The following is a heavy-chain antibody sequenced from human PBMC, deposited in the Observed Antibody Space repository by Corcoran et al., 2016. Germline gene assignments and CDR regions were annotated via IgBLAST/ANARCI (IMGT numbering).Heavy chain of an antibody. D-gene: IGHD2-15*01. V-gene: IGHV1-2*04. J-gene: IGHJ6*02. CDR3: ARAPPYSYYYYGLDV. Sequence: QVQLVQSGAEVKKPGASVKVSCKASGYTFTGYYMHWVRQAPGHGLEWMGWINPDSGGTSYAQKFQGWVTLTRDTSISTAYMDLSRLTSDDTALYYCARAPPYSYYYYGLDVWGQGTSVIVSS. CDR2: INPDSGGT. CDR1: GYTFTGYY.